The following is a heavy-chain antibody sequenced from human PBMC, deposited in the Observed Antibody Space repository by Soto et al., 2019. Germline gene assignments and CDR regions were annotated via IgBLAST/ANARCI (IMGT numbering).Heavy chain of an antibody. CDR1: GFTFSNYW. CDR2: IDTDGNSI. Sequence: EVQLVESGGGLVEPGGSLRLSCAASGFTFSNYWMHWVRQAPGKGLVWVARIDTDGNSINYADFVEGRLRISRDNAKNTLYLQMNSLRAEDTAVYYYARNSPGVYALWVDVWGQGTTVTVS. J-gene: IGHJ6*02. CDR3: ARNSPGVYALWVDV. D-gene: IGHD2-8*01. V-gene: IGHV3-74*01.